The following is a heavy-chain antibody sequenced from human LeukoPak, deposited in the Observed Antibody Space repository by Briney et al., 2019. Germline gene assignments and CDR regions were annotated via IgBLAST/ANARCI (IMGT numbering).Heavy chain of an antibody. CDR3: ARDQNDYGDSPGDY. CDR2: INPNRGVT. Sequence: ASVKVSCKASGYTFNGYYIHWVRQAPGQGLEWMGWINPNRGVTKYAERFQGRVTMTRDTSTSTAYMELRSLRSDDTAVYYCARDQNDYGDSPGDYWGQGTLVTVSS. D-gene: IGHD4-17*01. J-gene: IGHJ4*02. V-gene: IGHV1-2*02. CDR1: GYTFNGYY.